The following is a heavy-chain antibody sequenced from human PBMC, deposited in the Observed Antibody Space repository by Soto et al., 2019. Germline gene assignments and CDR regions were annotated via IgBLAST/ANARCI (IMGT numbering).Heavy chain of an antibody. Sequence: QVQLVQSGAEVKKPGSSVKVSCKASGGTFSSYAISWVRQAPGQGLEWMGGIIPIFGTANYAQKFQGRVTITADKSTSTAYMELSSPRSEDTAVYYCARDMVRGSYYTSNAFDIWGQGTMVTVSS. J-gene: IGHJ3*02. D-gene: IGHD1-26*01. CDR2: IIPIFGTA. V-gene: IGHV1-69*06. CDR3: ARDMVRGSYYTSNAFDI. CDR1: GGTFSSYA.